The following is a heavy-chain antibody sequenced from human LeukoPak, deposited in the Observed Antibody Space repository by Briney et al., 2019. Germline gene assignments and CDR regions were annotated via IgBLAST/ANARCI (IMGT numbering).Heavy chain of an antibody. Sequence: ASVKDSCKASGYTFTGYYMHWVRQAPGQGLEWMGWINPNSGGTNYAQKFQGWVTMTRDTSISTAYMELSRLRSDDTAVYYCARAAGVPAARYAFDIWGQGTMVTVSS. V-gene: IGHV1-2*04. D-gene: IGHD2-2*01. CDR1: GYTFTGYY. CDR2: INPNSGGT. J-gene: IGHJ3*02. CDR3: ARAAGVPAARYAFDI.